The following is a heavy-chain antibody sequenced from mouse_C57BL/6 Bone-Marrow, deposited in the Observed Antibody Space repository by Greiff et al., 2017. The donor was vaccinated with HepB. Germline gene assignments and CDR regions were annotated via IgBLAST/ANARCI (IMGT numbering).Heavy chain of an antibody. Sequence: QVQLQQPGAELVRPGSSVKLSCKASGYTFTSYWMDWVKQRPGQGLEWIGNIYPSDSETHYNQKFKDKATLTVDKSSSTAYMQLSSLTSEDSAVYYSARRKGPYDYGSSDGFAYWGQGTLVTVSA. CDR3: ARRKGPYDYGSSDGFAY. J-gene: IGHJ3*01. V-gene: IGHV1-61*01. CDR2: IYPSDSET. CDR1: GYTFTSYW. D-gene: IGHD1-1*01.